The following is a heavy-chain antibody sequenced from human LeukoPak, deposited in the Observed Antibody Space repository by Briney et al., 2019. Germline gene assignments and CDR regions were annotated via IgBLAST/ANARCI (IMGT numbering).Heavy chain of an antibody. CDR1: GYTFTTYN. CDR2: ITADNGNT. CDR3: ARDLEHCRNIICSNSAY. J-gene: IGHJ4*02. Sequence: ASVKVSCKASGYTFTTYNINWVRQAPGQGLEWMGWITADNGNTNYAQKFQGRVTMTTDTSTSTVYMELRSLRSDDTAVYYCARDLEHCRNIICSNSAYWGQGTLVTVSS. D-gene: IGHD2-2*01. V-gene: IGHV1-18*01.